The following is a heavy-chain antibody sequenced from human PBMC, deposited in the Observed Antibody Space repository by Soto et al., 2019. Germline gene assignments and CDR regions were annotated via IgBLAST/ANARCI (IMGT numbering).Heavy chain of an antibody. V-gene: IGHV3-48*01. J-gene: IGHJ3*01. CDR2: ISSDSDAM. D-gene: IGHD2-8*01. Sequence: EVQVVESGGGFVQPGGSLRLSCAASGFTFTTFPMNWVRLAPGKGLEWLSDISSDSDAMYYAASVKGRFTIARDHTRKSLYLQMNRLMVDHTAVSYCVTDYQYGVAMWGPGTMVTVSS. CDR3: VTDYQYGVAM. CDR1: GFTFTTFP.